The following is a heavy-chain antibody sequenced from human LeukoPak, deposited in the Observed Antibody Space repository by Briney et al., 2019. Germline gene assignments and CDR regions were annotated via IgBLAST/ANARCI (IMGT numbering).Heavy chain of an antibody. D-gene: IGHD3-10*01. J-gene: IGHJ6*03. CDR3: ASLANMYYYGSGSYQRYYYYMDV. V-gene: IGHV3-7*01. Sequence: GGSLRLSCAASGFTFSSYWMSWVRQAPGKGLEWVANIKQDGSEKYYVDSVKGRFTISRDNAKNSLYLQMNSLRAEDTAVYYCASLANMYYYGSGSYQRYYYYMDVWGKGTTVTVSS. CDR1: GFTFSSYW. CDR2: IKQDGSEK.